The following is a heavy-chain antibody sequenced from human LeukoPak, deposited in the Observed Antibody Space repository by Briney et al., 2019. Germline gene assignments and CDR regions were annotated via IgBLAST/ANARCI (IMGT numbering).Heavy chain of an antibody. D-gene: IGHD6-19*01. CDR2: IYPGDSDT. CDR3: ARRHNSGWYSDY. CDR1: GYSFSSSW. J-gene: IGHJ4*02. V-gene: IGHV5-51*01. Sequence: GESLKISCQGSGYSFSSSWIAWVRQMPGKGLERMGIIYPGDSDTRYSPSLQGQVTISADKSISTAYLQWSSLQASDSAMYYCARRHNSGWYSDYWGQGTLVTVSS.